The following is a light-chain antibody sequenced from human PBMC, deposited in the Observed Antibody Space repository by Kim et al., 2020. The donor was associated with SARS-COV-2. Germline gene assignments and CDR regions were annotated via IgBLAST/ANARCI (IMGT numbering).Light chain of an antibody. J-gene: IGLJ3*02. CDR2: EDN. CDR3: QSYDSSNWV. CDR1: SGSIASNY. Sequence: GKPVTISCTRSSGSIASNYVQWYQQRPGSAPTPVIYEDNQRPSGVPDRFSGSIDSSSNSASLTISGLKTEDEADYYCQSYDSSNWVFGGGTQLTVL. V-gene: IGLV6-57*03.